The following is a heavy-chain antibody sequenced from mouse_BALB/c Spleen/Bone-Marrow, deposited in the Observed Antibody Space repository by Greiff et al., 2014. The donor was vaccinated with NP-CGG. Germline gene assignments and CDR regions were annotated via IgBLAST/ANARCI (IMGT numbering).Heavy chain of an antibody. V-gene: IGHV2-9*02. D-gene: IGHD1-2*01. CDR3: ARITTATGAMDY. J-gene: IGHJ4*01. Sequence: VQLVESGPGLVAPPQSLSISCTVSGFSLTSYGVHWVRQPPGKGLEWLGVIWADGSTNYNPALMSRLSISKDNSKSQVFLKMNSLQTDDTAMYYCARITTATGAMDYWGQGTSVTVSS. CDR1: GFSLTSYG. CDR2: IWADGST.